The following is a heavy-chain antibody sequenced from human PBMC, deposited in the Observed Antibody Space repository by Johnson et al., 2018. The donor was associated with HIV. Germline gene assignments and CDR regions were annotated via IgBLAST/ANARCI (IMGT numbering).Heavy chain of an antibody. CDR1: GFTFSSYW. CDR2: IKQDGSEK. J-gene: IGHJ3*02. CDR3: ARDSRWKVFGVVTTGAFDI. Sequence: MLLVESGGGLVQPGGSLRLSCAASGFTFSSYWMSWVRQAPGKGLEWVANIKQDGSEKYYVDSVKGRFTISRDNAKNSLYLQMNSLRAEDTAVYYCARDSRWKVFGVVTTGAFDIWGQGTMVTVSS. D-gene: IGHD3-3*01. V-gene: IGHV3-7*04.